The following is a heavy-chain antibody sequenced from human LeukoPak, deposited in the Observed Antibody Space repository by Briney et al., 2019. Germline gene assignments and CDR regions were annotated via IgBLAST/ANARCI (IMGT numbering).Heavy chain of an antibody. CDR3: ARGRLRNWFDP. CDR1: GGSFSGYY. Sequence: SETLSLTCAVYGGSFSGYYWSWIRQPPGKGLERIGEINHSGSTNYNPSLKSRVTISVDTSKNQFSLKLSSVTAADTAVYYCARGRLRNWFDPWGQGTLVTVSS. D-gene: IGHD4-17*01. V-gene: IGHV4-34*01. CDR2: INHSGST. J-gene: IGHJ5*02.